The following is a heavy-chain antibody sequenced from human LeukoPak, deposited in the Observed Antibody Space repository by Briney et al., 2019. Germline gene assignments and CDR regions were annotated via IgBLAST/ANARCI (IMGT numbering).Heavy chain of an antibody. J-gene: IGHJ4*02. D-gene: IGHD6-19*01. CDR1: GFTFSDSY. CDR2: ISGSGHDI. V-gene: IGHV3-11*06. Sequence: GGSLRLSCAASGFTFSDSYMTWVRQAPGKGVEWVAYISGSGHDINYSESAKGRFTISRDNSKNTLYLQMNSLRAEDTAVYYCATVAGGGSGWLDYWGQGTLVTVSS. CDR3: ATVAGGGSGWLDY.